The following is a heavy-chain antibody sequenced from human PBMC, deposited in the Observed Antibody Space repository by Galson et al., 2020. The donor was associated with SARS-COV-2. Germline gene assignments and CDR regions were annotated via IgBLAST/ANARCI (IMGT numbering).Heavy chain of an antibody. CDR1: GGSISTSRNY. Sequence: SETLSLTCTVSGGSISTSRNYWGWIRQPPGKGLEWIGSIYYSGNTYYNPSLKSRVTISVDVSRNQFSLKLSSVTAADTTVYYCARQSRDDFWNGYYRTDGMNWFDPWGQGTLVTVSS. CDR2: IYYSGNT. D-gene: IGHD3-3*01. V-gene: IGHV4-39*01. J-gene: IGHJ5*02. CDR3: ARQSRDDFWNGYYRTDGMNWFDP.